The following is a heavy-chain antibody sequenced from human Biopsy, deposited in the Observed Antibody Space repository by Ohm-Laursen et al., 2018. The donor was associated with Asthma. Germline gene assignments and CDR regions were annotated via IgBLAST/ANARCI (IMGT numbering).Heavy chain of an antibody. V-gene: IGHV3-30*03. CDR1: GFSFSRYG. Sequence: SLRLSCAASGFSFSRYGMHWVRQAPGKGLEWVAVISFDGSNKYYGDSVKGRFTIARDNSKNTVYLQMDSLRAEDTAVYYCASYEVVTAILPMDVWGQGTTVTVSS. CDR2: ISFDGSNK. D-gene: IGHD2-21*02. CDR3: ASYEVVTAILPMDV. J-gene: IGHJ6*02.